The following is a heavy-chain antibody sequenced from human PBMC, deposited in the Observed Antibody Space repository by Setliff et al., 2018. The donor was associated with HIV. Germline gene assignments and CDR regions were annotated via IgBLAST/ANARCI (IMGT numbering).Heavy chain of an antibody. CDR3: ARGGVYYYDSSGWSMDY. Sequence: GASVKVSCKASGGTFSSYAISWVRQAPGQGLDWMGGIIPVFGTTNYAQKFQGRVTITADESTSTAYMELSSLTSDDTAVYYCARGGVYYYDSSGWSMDYWGQGTLGTVS. D-gene: IGHD3-22*01. CDR1: GGTFSSYA. V-gene: IGHV1-69*13. CDR2: IIPVFGTT. J-gene: IGHJ4*02.